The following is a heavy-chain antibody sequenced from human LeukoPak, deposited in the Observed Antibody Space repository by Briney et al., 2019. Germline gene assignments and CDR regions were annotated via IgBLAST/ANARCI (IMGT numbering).Heavy chain of an antibody. V-gene: IGHV1-18*01. Sequence: ASVKVSCKASGYTFTSYGISWVRQAPGQGLEWMGWISAYNGNTNYAQKLQGRVTMTTDTSTSTAYMELRSLRSDDTAVYYCARGGYYDFWSGYYSPVDFYFDYWGQRTLVTVSS. J-gene: IGHJ4*02. CDR3: ARGGYYDFWSGYYSPVDFYFDY. CDR1: GYTFTSYG. D-gene: IGHD3-3*01. CDR2: ISAYNGNT.